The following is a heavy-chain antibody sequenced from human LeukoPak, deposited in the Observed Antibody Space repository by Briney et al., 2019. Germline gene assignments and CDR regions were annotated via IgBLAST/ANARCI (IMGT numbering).Heavy chain of an antibody. J-gene: IGHJ4*02. D-gene: IGHD1-26*01. CDR2: INPNSGGT. Sequence: ASVKVSCKASGYTFTDYYMHWVRQAPGQGLEWMGWINPNSGGTNFAQKFQGRVTMTRDTAISTAYMELSSLRSDDTAVYYRANPYPRGGATTLDFWGQGTLVTVSS. V-gene: IGHV1-2*02. CDR1: GYTFTDYY. CDR3: ANPYPRGGATTLDF.